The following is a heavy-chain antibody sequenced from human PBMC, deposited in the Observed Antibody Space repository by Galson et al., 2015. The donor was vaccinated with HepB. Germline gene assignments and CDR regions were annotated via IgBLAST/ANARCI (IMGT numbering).Heavy chain of an antibody. D-gene: IGHD1-14*01. Sequence: LSLSCAASGFTFSTYAMHWVRQAPGKGLEWVAVISYDGSNKYYADSVKGRFTISRDNSKNTLYLQMNSLRAEDTAIYYCARDNRWNAFDIWGQGTMVTVSS. CDR3: ARDNRWNAFDI. CDR1: GFTFSTYA. V-gene: IGHV3-30*04. J-gene: IGHJ3*02. CDR2: ISYDGSNK.